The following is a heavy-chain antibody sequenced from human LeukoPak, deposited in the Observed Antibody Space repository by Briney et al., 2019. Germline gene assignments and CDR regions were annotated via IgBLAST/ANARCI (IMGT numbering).Heavy chain of an antibody. CDR2: INPNTGGT. CDR1: GYTFTDYH. CDR3: ARDIRPRVESFDY. V-gene: IGHV1-2*02. J-gene: IGHJ4*02. D-gene: IGHD3-3*01. Sequence: ASVKVSCKASGYTFTDYHIHWVRQAPGQGLEWMGRINPNTGGTNYAQKFQGRVAMTRDTSITTAYMDLSRLRSDDTAVYYCARDIRPRVESFDYWGQGTLVSVSS.